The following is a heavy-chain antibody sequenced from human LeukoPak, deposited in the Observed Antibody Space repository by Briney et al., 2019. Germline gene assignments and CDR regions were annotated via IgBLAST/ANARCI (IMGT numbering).Heavy chain of an antibody. CDR3: ARERTPIWSGYYPPPRYYYYYMGV. CDR2: IYHSGST. CDR1: GGSISSSNW. V-gene: IGHV4-4*02. D-gene: IGHD3-3*01. Sequence: PSETLSLTCAVSGGSISSSNWWSWVRQPPGKGLERIGEIYHSGSTNYNPSLKSRVTISVDKSKNQFSLKLSSVTAAGTAVYYCARERTPIWSGYYPPPRYYYYYMGVWGKGTTVTVSS. J-gene: IGHJ6*03.